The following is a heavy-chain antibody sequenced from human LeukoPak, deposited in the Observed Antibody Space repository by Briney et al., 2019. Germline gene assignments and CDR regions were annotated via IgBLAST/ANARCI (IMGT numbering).Heavy chain of an antibody. V-gene: IGHV3-21*01. CDR1: GFTFSSYS. CDR2: ISSSSSYI. J-gene: IGHJ5*02. CDR3: ARGHDSSSWYIWFDP. D-gene: IGHD6-13*01. Sequence: GGSLRLSCAASGFTFSSYSMNWVRQAPGKGLEWVSSISSSSSYIYYADSVKGRFTISRDNAKNSLYLQMNSLRAEDTAVYYCARGHDSSSWYIWFDPWGQGTLVTVSS.